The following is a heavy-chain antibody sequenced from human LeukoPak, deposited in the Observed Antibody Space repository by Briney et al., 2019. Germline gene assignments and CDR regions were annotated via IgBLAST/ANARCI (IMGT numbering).Heavy chain of an antibody. CDR2: INPNSGGT. D-gene: IGHD4-17*01. Sequence: GASVKVSCKASGYTFTGYYMHWVRQAPGQGLEWMGWINPNSGGTNYPQKFQGRVTITRATSISTAYMELSRLRSDDTAVYYCARDPGINDYGDYPPFDYWGQGTLVTVSS. CDR3: ARDPGINDYGDYPPFDY. J-gene: IGHJ4*02. CDR1: GYTFTGYY. V-gene: IGHV1-2*02.